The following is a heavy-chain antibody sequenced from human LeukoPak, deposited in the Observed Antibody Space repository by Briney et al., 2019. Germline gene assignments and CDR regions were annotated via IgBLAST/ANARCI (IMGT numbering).Heavy chain of an antibody. V-gene: IGHV4-34*01. J-gene: IGHJ4*02. CDR3: ASYSRQIYSSSRNFDY. CDR1: GGSFSGYY. Sequence: SETLSLTCAVYGGSFSGYYWSWIRQPPGKGLERIGEINHSGSTNYNPSLKSRVTISVDTSKNQFSLKLSSVTAADTAVYYCASYSRQIYSSSRNFDYWGQGTLVTVSS. D-gene: IGHD6-6*01. CDR2: INHSGST.